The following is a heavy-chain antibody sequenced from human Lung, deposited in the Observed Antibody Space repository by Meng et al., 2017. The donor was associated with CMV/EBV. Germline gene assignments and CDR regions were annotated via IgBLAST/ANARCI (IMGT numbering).Heavy chain of an antibody. CDR2: IHHAGGYK. CDR1: GFSFGIYG. J-gene: IGHJ5*01. V-gene: IGHV3-30*02. CDR3: AKVSAGNCATASCPPDS. D-gene: IGHD2-2*01. Sequence: SXAASGFSFGIYGMDWVRQAPGKGLEWVAYIHHAGGYKQYADSVMGRFTISRDNSKNTLSLQMNSLRGEDTALYFCAKVSAGNCATASCPPDSWGQGXLVTFSS.